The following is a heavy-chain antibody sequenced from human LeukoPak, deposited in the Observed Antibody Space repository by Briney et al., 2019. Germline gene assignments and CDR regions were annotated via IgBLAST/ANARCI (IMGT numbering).Heavy chain of an antibody. Sequence: SETLSLTCSVSGGSISSYYWNWIRQPPGKGLEWIGYIIYSGSTNYNPSLKSRVTISVDTSKNQFSLKLNSVTAADTAVYYCARAASLDIWGQGTMVIVSS. CDR2: IIYSGST. V-gene: IGHV4-59*01. CDR1: GGSISSYY. J-gene: IGHJ3*02. CDR3: ARAASLDI.